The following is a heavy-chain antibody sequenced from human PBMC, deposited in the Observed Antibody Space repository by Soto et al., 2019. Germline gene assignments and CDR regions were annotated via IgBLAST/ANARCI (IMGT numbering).Heavy chain of an antibody. V-gene: IGHV4-59*01. Sequence: ASETLSLTCTVSGGSISSYYWSWIRQPPWKGLEWIGYIYYSGSTNYNPSLKSRVTISVDTSKNQFSLKLSSVTAADTAVYYCARETLELSAYFDYWGQGTLVTVSS. CDR1: GGSISSYY. CDR3: ARETLELSAYFDY. D-gene: IGHD1-7*01. J-gene: IGHJ4*02. CDR2: IYYSGST.